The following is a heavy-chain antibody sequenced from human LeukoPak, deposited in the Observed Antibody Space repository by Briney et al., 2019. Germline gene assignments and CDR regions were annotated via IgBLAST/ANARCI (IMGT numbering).Heavy chain of an antibody. CDR1: GYTFTGYY. J-gene: IGHJ3*02. CDR2: INPNSGGT. V-gene: IGHV1-2*02. CDR3: ARGDAWTYYYDSSGYYYVTGI. Sequence: GASVKVSCKASGYTFTGYYMHWVRQAPGQGLEWMGWINPNSGGTNYAQKFQGRVTMTRDTSISTAYMELSRLRSDDTAVYYCARGDAWTYYYDSSGYYYVTGIWGQGTMVTVSS. D-gene: IGHD3-22*01.